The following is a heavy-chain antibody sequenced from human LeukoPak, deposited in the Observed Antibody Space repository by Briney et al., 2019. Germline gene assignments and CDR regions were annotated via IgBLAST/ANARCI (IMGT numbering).Heavy chain of an antibody. CDR3: ARDNADYGDYPDDAFDI. D-gene: IGHD4-17*01. CDR1: GYTLTSYV. J-gene: IGHJ3*02. V-gene: IGHV1-18*01. Sequence: ASVKVSCKASGYTLTSYVISWVRQAPGQGLEWMGWISAYNGNTNYAQKLQGRVTMTTDTSTSTAYMELRSLRSDDTAVYYCARDNADYGDYPDDAFDIWGQGTMVTVSS. CDR2: ISAYNGNT.